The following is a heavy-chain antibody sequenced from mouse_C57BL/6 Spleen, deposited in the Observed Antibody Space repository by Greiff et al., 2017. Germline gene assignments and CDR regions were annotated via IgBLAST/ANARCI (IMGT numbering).Heavy chain of an antibody. CDR2: IYPGSGST. CDR1: GYTFTSYW. Sequence: VQLQQPGAELVKPGASVKMSCKASGYTFTSYWITWVKQRPGQGLEWIGDIYPGSGSTNYNEKFKSKATLTVDTSSSPAYMQLSSLTSEDSAVYYCARGNYDRYYAMDYWGQGTSVTVSS. D-gene: IGHD2-1*01. V-gene: IGHV1-55*01. CDR3: ARGNYDRYYAMDY. J-gene: IGHJ4*01.